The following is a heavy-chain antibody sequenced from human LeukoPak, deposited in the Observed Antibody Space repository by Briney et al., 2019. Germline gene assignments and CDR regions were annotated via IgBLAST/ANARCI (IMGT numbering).Heavy chain of an antibody. V-gene: IGHV4-59*12. CDR2: IYYSGST. CDR1: GGSISSYY. Sequence: SETLSLTCTVSGGSISSYYWSWIRQPPGKGLEWIGYIYYSGSTNYNPSLKSRVTISVDTSKNQFSLKLSSVTAADTAVYYCARDNIVVVPAAMRGSDNWFDPWGQGTLVTVSS. J-gene: IGHJ5*02. CDR3: ARDNIVVVPAAMRGSDNWFDP. D-gene: IGHD2-2*01.